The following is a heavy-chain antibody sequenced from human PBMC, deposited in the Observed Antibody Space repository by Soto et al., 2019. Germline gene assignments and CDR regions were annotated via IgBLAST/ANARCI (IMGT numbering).Heavy chain of an antibody. V-gene: IGHV4-39*02. J-gene: IGHJ4*02. CDR1: GATISSSPYY. Sequence: QLQLQESGPGLVKPSETLSLTCTVSGATISSSPYYWGWIRQPPGGGLEWIASIYYSGDTYYRPSLGSRATISVDTSKTQFSLELTSVSAADTAVDYCARESRVAALIRGQGTRVTVSS. CDR3: ARESRVAALI. CDR2: IYYSGDT. D-gene: IGHD6-6*01.